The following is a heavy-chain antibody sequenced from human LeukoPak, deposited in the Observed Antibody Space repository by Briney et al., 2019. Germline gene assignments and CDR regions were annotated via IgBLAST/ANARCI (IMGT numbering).Heavy chain of an antibody. V-gene: IGHV4-39*01. J-gene: IGHJ4*02. D-gene: IGHD6-6*01. CDR2: IYYSGST. Sequence: SETLSLTCTVSGGSISSSSYYWGWIRQPPGKGLEWIGSIYYSGSTYYNPSLKSRVTISVDTSKNQFSLKLSSVTAADTAVYYCARKGGQYSSSFSVDYWGQGTLVTVST. CDR1: GGSISSSSYY. CDR3: ARKGGQYSSSFSVDY.